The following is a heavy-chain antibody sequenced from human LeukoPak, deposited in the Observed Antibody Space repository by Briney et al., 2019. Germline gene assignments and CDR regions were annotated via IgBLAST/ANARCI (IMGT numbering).Heavy chain of an antibody. CDR3: ARDRPRYDSSGRFDY. V-gene: IGHV4-4*02. CDR2: IYHSGST. CDR1: GGSISSSNW. J-gene: IGHJ4*02. Sequence: SETLSLTCAVSGGSISSSNWWSWVRQPPGKGLEWIGEIYHSGSTNYNPSLKSRVTISVDKSKNQFSLKLSSVTAADTAVYYCARDRPRYDSSGRFDYWGQGTLVTVSS. D-gene: IGHD3-22*01.